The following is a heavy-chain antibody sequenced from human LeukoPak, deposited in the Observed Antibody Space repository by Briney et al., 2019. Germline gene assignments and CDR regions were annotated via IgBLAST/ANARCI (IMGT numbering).Heavy chain of an antibody. CDR2: ISYDGSNK. D-gene: IGHD3-16*01. J-gene: IGHJ4*02. CDR1: GFTFSRYG. V-gene: IGHV3-30*03. CDR3: ARQESRNYQYEGLDY. Sequence: GGSLRLSCAASGFTFSRYGMHWVRQAPGKGLEWVAVISYDGSNKYFAASVKGRFTISRDNSKNTLYLQMNSLRPDDTGIYSCARQESRNYQYEGLDYWGQGNLVTVSS.